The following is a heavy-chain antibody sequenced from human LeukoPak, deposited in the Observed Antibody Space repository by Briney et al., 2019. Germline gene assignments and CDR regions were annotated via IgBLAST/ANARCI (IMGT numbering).Heavy chain of an antibody. CDR2: MNLNSGKT. J-gene: IGHJ6*03. D-gene: IGHD2-2*01. Sequence: GASVKVSCKASGYTFTSYDINWVRQATGQGLEWMGWMNLNSGKTGYPQKFQGRVTMTRNTSISTAYMELSSLRSEDTAVYHCAREVVPAGTPVYMDVWGKGTTVTVSS. CDR3: AREVVPAGTPVYMDV. V-gene: IGHV1-8*01. CDR1: GYTFTSYD.